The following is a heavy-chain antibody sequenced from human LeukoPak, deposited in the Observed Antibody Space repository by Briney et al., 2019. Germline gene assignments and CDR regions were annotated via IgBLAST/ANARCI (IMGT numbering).Heavy chain of an antibody. Sequence: PSETLSLTCAVYGASFTGYYWSWIRQPPGKWLEWIGEINHSGSTNYSPSLKSRVTISVDTSKNQFSLKLSSVTAADTAVYYCARRGYSYGHRGNNWFDPWGQGTLVTVSS. CDR1: GASFTGYY. V-gene: IGHV4-34*01. CDR2: INHSGST. D-gene: IGHD5-18*01. CDR3: ARRGYSYGHRGNNWFDP. J-gene: IGHJ5*02.